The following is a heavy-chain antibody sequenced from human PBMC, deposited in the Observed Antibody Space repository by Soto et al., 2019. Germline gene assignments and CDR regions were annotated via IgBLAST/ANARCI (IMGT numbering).Heavy chain of an antibody. V-gene: IGHV3-74*01. CDR1: GLTFSNFW. D-gene: IGHD3-3*02. J-gene: IGHJ6*02. CDR3: ARGSFFLDV. Sequence: GGSLRLSRAASGLTFSNFWMHWVRQAPGKGLVWVSRINSDGSNTNYADSVRGRFTISRDNAKNTLYLQMNSLRAEDTAVYYCARGSFFLDVWGQGTTVTVSS. CDR2: INSDGSNT.